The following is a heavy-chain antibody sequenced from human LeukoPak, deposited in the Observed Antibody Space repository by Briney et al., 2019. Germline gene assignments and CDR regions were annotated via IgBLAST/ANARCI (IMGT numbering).Heavy chain of an antibody. J-gene: IGHJ3*01. V-gene: IGHV1-8*01. D-gene: IGHD2-15*01. CDR3: ARAGYCSGGSCSVLCL. Sequence: GASVKVSCKASGYTFTSYDINWVRQATGQGLEWMGWMNPNSGNTGYAQKFQGRVTMTRNTSISTAYMELSSLRSEDTAVYYCARAGYCSGGSCSVLCLLGQGTMVTVSS. CDR2: MNPNSGNT. CDR1: GYTFTSYD.